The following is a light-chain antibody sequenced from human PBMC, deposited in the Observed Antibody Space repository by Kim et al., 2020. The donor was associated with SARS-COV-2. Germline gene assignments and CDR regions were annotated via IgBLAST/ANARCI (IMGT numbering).Light chain of an antibody. J-gene: IGKJ2*03. V-gene: IGKV3-20*01. CDR2: GAS. CDR3: QQYGSSPFMYS. Sequence: EIVLTQSPGTLSLSPGERATLSCRASQSVSSSYLAWYQQKPGQAPRLLIYGASSRATGIPDRFSGSGSGTDFTLTISRPEPEDFAVYYCQQYGSSPFMYSFGQGTKLEI. CDR1: QSVSSSY.